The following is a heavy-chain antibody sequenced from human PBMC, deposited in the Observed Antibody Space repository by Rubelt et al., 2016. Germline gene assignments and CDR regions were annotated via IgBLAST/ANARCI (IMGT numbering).Heavy chain of an antibody. CDR1: GFTFSSYW. J-gene: IGHJ2*01. CDR3: ARDPDVFPIISGCRHPKDNSPVVLACLITGYHPTSVTVTWY. D-gene: IGHD1-20*01. Sequence: EVQLVESGGGLVQPGGSLRLSCAASGFTFSSYWMHWVRQAPGKGLVWVSRINSDGGSTSYADSVKCRFTISRDNAKNTLYLQMNSLRAEDTAVYYCARDPDVFPIISGCRHPKDNSPVVLACLITGYHPTSVTVTWY. CDR2: INSDGGST. V-gene: IGHV3-74*01.